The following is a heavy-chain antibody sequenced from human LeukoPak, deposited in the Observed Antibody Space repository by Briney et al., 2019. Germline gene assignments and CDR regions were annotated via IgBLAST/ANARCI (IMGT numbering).Heavy chain of an antibody. D-gene: IGHD2-2*01. CDR3: ARPGYCISTSCYNWFDP. CDR2: IDPSDSDT. V-gene: IGHV5-10-1*01. CDR1: GYSFSSYW. Sequence: GESPKISCKGSGYSFSSYWISWVRQMPGKGLEWMGRIDPSDSDTNYSPSFQGHVTISADKSISTAYLQWSSLKASDTAMYYCARPGYCISTSCYNWFDPWGQGTLVTVSS. J-gene: IGHJ5*02.